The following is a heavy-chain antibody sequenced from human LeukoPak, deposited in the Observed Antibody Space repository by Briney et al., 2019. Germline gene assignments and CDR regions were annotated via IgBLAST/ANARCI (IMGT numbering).Heavy chain of an antibody. Sequence: SSETLSLTCTVSGGSISGSSYYWGWIRQPPGKGLEWIGSIYYSGSTYYNPSLKSRVTISVDTSKNQFSLKLSSVTAADTAVYYCARDIYGDYPVYFDYWGQGTLVTVSS. CDR2: IYYSGST. CDR1: GGSISGSSYY. J-gene: IGHJ4*02. D-gene: IGHD4-17*01. CDR3: ARDIYGDYPVYFDY. V-gene: IGHV4-39*07.